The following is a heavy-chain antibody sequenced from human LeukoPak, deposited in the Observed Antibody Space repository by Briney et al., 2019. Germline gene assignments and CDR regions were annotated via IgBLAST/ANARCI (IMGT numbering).Heavy chain of an antibody. Sequence: SETLSLTCTVSGGSISSSSYYWGWIRQPPGKGLEWIGSIYYSGSTYYNPSLKSRFTISVDTSKNQFSLKLSSVTAADTAVYYCARGIVGATKAFDIWGQGTMVTVSS. J-gene: IGHJ3*02. CDR3: ARGIVGATKAFDI. V-gene: IGHV4-39*07. CDR1: GGSISSSSYY. CDR2: IYYSGST. D-gene: IGHD1-26*01.